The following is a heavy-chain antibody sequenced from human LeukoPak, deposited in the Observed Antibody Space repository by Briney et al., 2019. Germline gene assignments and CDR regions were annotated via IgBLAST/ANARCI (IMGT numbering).Heavy chain of an antibody. CDR2: ISYDGSNK. CDR1: GFTFSSYA. Sequence: PGGSLRLSCAASGFTFSSYAMHWVRQAPGKGLEWVAVISYDGSNKYYADSVKGRFTISRDNSKNTLCLQTNSLRAEDTAVYYCASSGWANPVWGQGTTVTVSS. J-gene: IGHJ6*02. CDR3: ASSGWANPV. D-gene: IGHD6-19*01. V-gene: IGHV3-30-3*01.